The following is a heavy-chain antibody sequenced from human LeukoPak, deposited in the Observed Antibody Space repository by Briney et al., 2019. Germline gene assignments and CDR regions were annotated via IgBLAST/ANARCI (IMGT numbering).Heavy chain of an antibody. Sequence: PGGSLRLSCAASGFTFSSYAMHWFRQAPGKGLEYVSAITNNGGSTYYGNSVKGRFTISRDNSKNTLYLQMGSLRADDMAVYYCARDGSDCRGGTCDRGPYDYWGQGTLVTVSS. CDR1: GFTFSSYA. J-gene: IGHJ4*02. D-gene: IGHD2-15*01. V-gene: IGHV3-64*01. CDR2: ITNNGGST. CDR3: ARDGSDCRGGTCDRGPYDY.